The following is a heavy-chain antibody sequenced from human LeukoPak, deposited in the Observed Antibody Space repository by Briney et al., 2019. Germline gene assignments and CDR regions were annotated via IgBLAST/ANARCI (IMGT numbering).Heavy chain of an antibody. Sequence: SVKVSCKASGGTFSSYAISWVRQAPGQGLEWMGGIIPIFGTANYAQKFQGRVTITADESTSTAYMELSSLRSEDTAVYYCAGIPSLWFGELFHYYYYGMDVWGQGTTVTVSS. V-gene: IGHV1-69*13. CDR1: GGTFSSYA. CDR2: IIPIFGTA. D-gene: IGHD3-10*01. J-gene: IGHJ6*02. CDR3: AGIPSLWFGELFHYYYYGMDV.